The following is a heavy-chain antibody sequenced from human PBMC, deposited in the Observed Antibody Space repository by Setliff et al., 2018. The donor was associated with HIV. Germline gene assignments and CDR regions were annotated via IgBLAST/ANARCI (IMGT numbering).Heavy chain of an antibody. D-gene: IGHD2-2*01. V-gene: IGHV7-4-1*02. J-gene: IGHJ4*02. CDR3: ATPISITSGSAFDY. Sequence: ASVKVSCKASGYTFTSYAMNWVRQAPGQGLEWMGWINTNTGNPMYAQGFTGRFVFSLDTSVSTAYLQISSLKASDTAMYYCATPISITSGSAFDYWGQGTLVTVSS. CDR1: GYTFTSYA. CDR2: INTNTGNP.